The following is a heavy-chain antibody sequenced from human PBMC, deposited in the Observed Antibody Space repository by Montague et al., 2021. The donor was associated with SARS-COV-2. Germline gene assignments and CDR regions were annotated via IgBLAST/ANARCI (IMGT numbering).Heavy chain of an antibody. CDR1: GGSFSGYY. V-gene: IGHV4-34*01. J-gene: IGHJ3*01. CDR3: AIPMVRGFSRAFDF. CDR2: INHSGST. Sequence: SETLSLTCAVYGGSFSGYYWSWIRQPPGKGLEWIGEINHSGSTNYNPSLKSRVTISVDTSKNQFSLKLSSVTAADTAVYYCAIPMVRGFSRAFDFWGQGTMVTVSS. D-gene: IGHD3-10*01.